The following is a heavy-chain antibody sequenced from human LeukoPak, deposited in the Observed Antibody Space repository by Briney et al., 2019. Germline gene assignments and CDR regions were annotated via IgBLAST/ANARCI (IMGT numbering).Heavy chain of an antibody. CDR1: GGSISSGGYY. J-gene: IGHJ4*02. V-gene: IGHV4-34*01. Sequence: ASETLSLTCAVSGGSISSGGYYWSWIRQPPGKGLEWIGEINHSGNTNYKPSLKSRGTISLDTSKNQFSLRLTSVTAADTAVYYCARGAEGHHYGSASQDYWGQGVLVTVSS. CDR2: INHSGNT. CDR3: ARGAEGHHYGSASQDY. D-gene: IGHD3-10*01.